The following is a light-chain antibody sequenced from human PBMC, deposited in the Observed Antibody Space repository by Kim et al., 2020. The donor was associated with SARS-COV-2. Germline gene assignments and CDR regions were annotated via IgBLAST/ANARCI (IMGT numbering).Light chain of an antibody. CDR1: QSIGSN. V-gene: IGKV3-15*01. CDR2: GAV. J-gene: IGKJ5*01. CDR3: QQYNDWPPIT. Sequence: EIVMTQSPATLSVSPGERATLSCRASQSIGSNLAWYQHKSGQVPRLLIHGAVTRATDIPARFSGSGSGTDFTLAITSLQSEDFAVYYCQQYNDWPPITFGQGTRLEIK.